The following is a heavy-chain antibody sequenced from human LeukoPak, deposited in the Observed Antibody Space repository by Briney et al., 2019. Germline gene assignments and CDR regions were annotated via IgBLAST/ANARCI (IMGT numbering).Heavy chain of an antibody. CDR3: ARWTTVTRAFDY. Sequence: SETLSLTCSVSDDSITMYYWTWIRQPAGKGLEWIGRIYTSGSTNYTPSLKSRVTMSVDTSKNQFSLKLSSVTAADTAVYYCARWTTVTRAFDYWGQGTLVSVSS. CDR2: IYTSGST. CDR1: DDSITMYY. V-gene: IGHV4-4*07. D-gene: IGHD4-17*01. J-gene: IGHJ4*02.